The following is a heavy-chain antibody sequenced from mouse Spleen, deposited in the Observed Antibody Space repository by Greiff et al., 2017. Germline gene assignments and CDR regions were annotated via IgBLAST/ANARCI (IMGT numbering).Heavy chain of an antibody. J-gene: IGHJ2*01. Sequence: EVMLVESGGGLVQPGGSLRLSCATSGFTFTDYYMSWVRQPPGKALEWLGFIRNKANGYTTEYSASVKGRFTISRDNSQSILYLQMNTLRAEDSATYYCARDRGPFDYWGQGTTLTVSS. CDR3: ARDRGPFDY. CDR2: IRNKANGYTT. V-gene: IGHV7-3*02. CDR1: GFTFTDYY.